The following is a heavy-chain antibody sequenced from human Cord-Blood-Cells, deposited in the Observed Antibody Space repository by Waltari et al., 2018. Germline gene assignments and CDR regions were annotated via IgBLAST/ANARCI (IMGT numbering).Heavy chain of an antibody. V-gene: IGHV3-21*01. Sequence: EVQLVESGGGLVKPGGSLRLSCAASGFTFSSYSMNWVRQAPGKGLEWVSSISSSSSYIYYADSVKDRFTISRDNAKNSLYLQMNSLRAEDTAVYYCARDGFIAAAGTGDYWGQGTLVTVSS. D-gene: IGHD6-13*01. CDR1: GFTFSSYS. CDR2: ISSSSSYI. J-gene: IGHJ4*02. CDR3: ARDGFIAAAGTGDY.